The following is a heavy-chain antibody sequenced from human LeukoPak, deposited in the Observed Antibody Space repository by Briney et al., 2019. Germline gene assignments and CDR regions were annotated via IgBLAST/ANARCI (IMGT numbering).Heavy chain of an antibody. CDR2: FDPEDGET. V-gene: IGHV1-24*01. D-gene: IGHD6-19*01. CDR3: ATGLGWAGQGNWFDP. Sequence: GASVKVSCKVSGYTLTELSMHWVRQAPGKGLEWMGGFDPEDGETIYAQKFQGRVTMTEDTSTDTAYMELSSLRSEDTAVYYCATGLGWAGQGNWFDPWGQGTLVTVSP. J-gene: IGHJ5*02. CDR1: GYTLTELS.